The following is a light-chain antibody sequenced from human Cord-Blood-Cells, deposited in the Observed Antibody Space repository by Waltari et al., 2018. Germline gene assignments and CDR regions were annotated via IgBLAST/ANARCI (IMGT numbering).Light chain of an antibody. CDR1: QGVSSY. CDR2: DAS. V-gene: IGKV1-8*01. CDR3: QQYYSYPYT. J-gene: IGKJ2*01. Sequence: ALRITQSSSSLPASTGARVTFACRASQGVSSYLAWYQQKPGKAPKLLIYDASTLQSGVPGRFSGSGSETDFTLSINCLQSEDFATYDYQQYYSYPYTFGQGTKREIK.